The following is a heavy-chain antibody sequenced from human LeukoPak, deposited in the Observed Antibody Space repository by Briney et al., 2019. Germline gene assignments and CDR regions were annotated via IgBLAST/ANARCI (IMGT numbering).Heavy chain of an antibody. CDR3: AKGPVTTCRGAFCYPFDY. Sequence: GGSLRLSCAASGFTFSSYWRHWVRQAPGKGLVWVSRINSDGSSTSYADSVKGRFTISRDNAKNTLYLQMNSLRPEDAAVYYCAKGPVTTCRGAFCYPFDYWGLGTLVTVSS. V-gene: IGHV3-74*01. CDR1: GFTFSSYW. J-gene: IGHJ4*02. CDR2: INSDGSST. D-gene: IGHD2-15*01.